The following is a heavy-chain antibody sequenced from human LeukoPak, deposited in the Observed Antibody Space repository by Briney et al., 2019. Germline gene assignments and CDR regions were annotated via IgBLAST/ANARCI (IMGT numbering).Heavy chain of an antibody. D-gene: IGHD3-9*01. V-gene: IGHV3-66*02. J-gene: IGHJ4*02. CDR2: IYSGDST. CDR1: GFTVSSNY. CDR3: ASAITYYDIFGY. Sequence: GGSLRLSCAASGFTVSSNYMSWVRQAPGKGLEWVSVIYSGDSTYYADSVKGRFTISRDKSKSTLYLQMNSLRTEDTAVYYCASAITYYDIFGYWGQGTLVTVSS.